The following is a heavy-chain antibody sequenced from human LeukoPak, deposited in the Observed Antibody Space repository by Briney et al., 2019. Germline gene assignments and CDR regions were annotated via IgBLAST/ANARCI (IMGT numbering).Heavy chain of an antibody. CDR3: ARVGVDFWSGYRHDYYYYGMDV. CDR2: IIPIFGTA. V-gene: IGHV1-69*13. CDR1: GGTFSSYA. Sequence: GASVKVSCKASGGTFSSYAISWVQQAPGQGLEWMGGIIPIFGTANYAQKFQGRVTITADESTSTAYMELSSLRSEDTAVYYCARVGVDFWSGYRHDYYYYGMDVWGQGTTVTVSS. D-gene: IGHD3-3*01. J-gene: IGHJ6*02.